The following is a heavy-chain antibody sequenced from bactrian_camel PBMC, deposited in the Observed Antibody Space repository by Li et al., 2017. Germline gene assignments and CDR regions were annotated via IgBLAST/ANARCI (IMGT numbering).Heavy chain of an antibody. V-gene: IGHV3S55*01. J-gene: IGHJ4*01. D-gene: IGHD3*01. CDR2: ISVRGET. Sequence: HVQLVESGGGSVQAGGTLTISCTASGFTLSNSDMGWYRQAAGNECEMVSRISVRGETEYAASVKARFTISHDNAKNTLLLQMSDLKPEDTAVYYCAPDAGQSRCSNGFCYCAWGQGTQVTVS. CDR1: GFTLSNSD. CDR3: APDAGQSRCSNGFCYCA.